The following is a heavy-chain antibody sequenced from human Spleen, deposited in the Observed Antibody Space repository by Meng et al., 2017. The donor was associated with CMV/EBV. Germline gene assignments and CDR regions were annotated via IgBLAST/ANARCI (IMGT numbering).Heavy chain of an antibody. CDR1: GGSISSYY. V-gene: IGHV4-59*12. Sequence: SETLSLTCTVSGGSISSYYWSWIRQPPGKGLEWIGYIYYSGSTNYNPSLKSRVTISVDTSKNQFSLKLSSVTAADTAVYYCARDGGGDYLYGMDVWGQGTTVTVSS. D-gene: IGHD2-21*02. CDR2: IYYSGST. J-gene: IGHJ6*02. CDR3: ARDGGGDYLYGMDV.